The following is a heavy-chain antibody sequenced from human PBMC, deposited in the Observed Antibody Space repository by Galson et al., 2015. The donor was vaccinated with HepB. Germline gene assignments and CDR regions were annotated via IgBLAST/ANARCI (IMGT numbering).Heavy chain of an antibody. CDR1: GFTFSSYW. V-gene: IGHV3-7*03. CDR2: ITQDGSVT. Sequence: SLRLSCAASGFTFSSYWMSWVRQAPGKGLEWVGNITQDGSVTHYIDPVKGRFTISRDNAKNSLFLQMNNLRAEDTALYYCARDPIRQGYTYGNFDYWGQGTLVTVSS. D-gene: IGHD5-18*01. CDR3: ARDPIRQGYTYGNFDY. J-gene: IGHJ4*02.